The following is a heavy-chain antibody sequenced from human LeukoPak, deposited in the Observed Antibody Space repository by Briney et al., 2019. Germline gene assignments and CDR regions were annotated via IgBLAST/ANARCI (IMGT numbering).Heavy chain of an antibody. CDR1: GFTFSSYSMN. CDR2: VNYSGST. J-gene: IGHJ4*02. V-gene: IGHV4-39*01. D-gene: IGHD3-10*01. Sequence: GSLRLSCAASGFTFSSYSMNWVRQPPGKGLEWIASVNYSGSTYYNPSLKSRVTISVDTSENQFSLKLSSVTAADTAVYYCARYVVYGSGKYYFDYWGQGTLVTVSS. CDR3: ARYVVYGSGKYYFDY.